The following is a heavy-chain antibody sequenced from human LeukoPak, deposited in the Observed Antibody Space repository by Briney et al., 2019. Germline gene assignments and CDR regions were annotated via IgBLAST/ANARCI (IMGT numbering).Heavy chain of an antibody. V-gene: IGHV4-4*07. CDR3: ARDLRNPQLYGSGFDP. CDR2: IYTSGST. J-gene: IGHJ5*02. Sequence: PSETLSLTCTASGGSISSYYWSWIRQPAGKGLEWIGRIYTSGSTNYNPSLKSRVTMSVDTSKNQFSLKLSSVTAADTAVYYCARDLRNPQLYGSGFDPWGQGTPVTVSS. D-gene: IGHD3-10*01. CDR1: GGSISSYY.